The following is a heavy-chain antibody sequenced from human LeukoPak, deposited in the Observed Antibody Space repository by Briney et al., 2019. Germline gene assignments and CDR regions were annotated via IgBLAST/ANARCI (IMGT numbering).Heavy chain of an antibody. CDR1: GLTFSNYA. CDR2: ISYDGSHQ. D-gene: IGHD3-10*01. V-gene: IGHV3-30*03. J-gene: IGHJ4*02. Sequence: AGGSLRLSCAASGLTFSNYAMTWVRQAPGKGLEWVAVISYDGSHQYYADSVQGRFTISRDTPKNTLYLQMNSLRPEDTAIYYCARPPPASIIRGVIIPHFDTWGQGTLVTVSS. CDR3: ARPPPASIIRGVIIPHFDT.